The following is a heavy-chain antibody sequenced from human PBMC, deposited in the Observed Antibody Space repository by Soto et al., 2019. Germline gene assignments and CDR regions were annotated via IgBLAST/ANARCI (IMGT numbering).Heavy chain of an antibody. CDR3: ARAIGPTLFDY. D-gene: IGHD3-22*01. J-gene: IGHJ4*02. CDR2: IGTAGDT. Sequence: GGSLRLSCSTSGFTFSSYDMHWVRQGPGKGLEWVSAIGTAGDTNYAGSVKGRFTISRENAKNSLYLQMNSLRAGDTAIYFCARAIGPTLFDYWGQGTLVTVSS. V-gene: IGHV3-13*04. CDR1: GFTFSSYD.